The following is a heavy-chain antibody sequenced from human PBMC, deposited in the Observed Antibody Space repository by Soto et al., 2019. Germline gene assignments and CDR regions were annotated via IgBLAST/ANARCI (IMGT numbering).Heavy chain of an antibody. CDR1: GYSFTSYW. V-gene: IGHV5-51*01. CDR2: IYPGDSDT. CDR3: ARGLRGRGPSSGWYTLPWFDP. Sequence: GESLKISCKGSGYSFTSYWIGWVRQMPGKGLEWMGIIYPGDSDTRYSPSFQGQVTISADKSISTAYLQWSSLKASDTAMYYCARGLRGRGPSSGWYTLPWFDPWGQGTLVTVSS. J-gene: IGHJ5*02. D-gene: IGHD6-19*01.